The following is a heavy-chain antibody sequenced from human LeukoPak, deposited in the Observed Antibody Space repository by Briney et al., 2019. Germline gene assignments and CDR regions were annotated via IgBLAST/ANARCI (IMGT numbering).Heavy chain of an antibody. CDR3: ARGLQH. V-gene: IGHV4-34*01. J-gene: IGHJ4*02. Sequence: SETLSLTCTVSGVSITSGGYYWSWIRQPPGKGLEWIGEINHSGSTNYNPSLKCRVTISVDTSKNQFSLKLSSVTAADTAVYYCARGLQHWGQGTLVTVSS. CDR1: GVSITSGGYY. CDR2: INHSGST.